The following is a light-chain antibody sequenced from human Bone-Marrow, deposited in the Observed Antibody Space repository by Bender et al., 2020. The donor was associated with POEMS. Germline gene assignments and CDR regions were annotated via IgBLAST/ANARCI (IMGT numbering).Light chain of an antibody. CDR1: SSDVGSYNL. CDR2: EGS. CDR3: CSYAGSSTWV. V-gene: IGLV2-23*01. Sequence: QSALPQPASVSGSPGQSITISCTGISSDVGSYNLVSCYQQHPGKAPKLMIYEGSKRPSGVSNRFSGSKSGNTASLTISGLQAEDEADYYCCSYAGSSTWVFGGGTKLTIL. J-gene: IGLJ3*02.